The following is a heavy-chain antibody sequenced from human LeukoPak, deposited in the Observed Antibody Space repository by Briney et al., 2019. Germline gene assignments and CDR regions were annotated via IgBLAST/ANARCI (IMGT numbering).Heavy chain of an antibody. CDR3: AKAHIGSGSVYYFDY. J-gene: IGHJ4*02. CDR1: GFTFSSYA. CDR2: ISGSGGST. D-gene: IGHD3-10*01. Sequence: PGGSLRLSCAASGFTFSSYAMNWVRQAPGKGLEWVSLISGSGGSTYYADSVKGRFTISRDNSKNTLSLQMNSLRAADTAVYYCAKAHIGSGSVYYFDYWGQGTLVTVSS. V-gene: IGHV3-23*01.